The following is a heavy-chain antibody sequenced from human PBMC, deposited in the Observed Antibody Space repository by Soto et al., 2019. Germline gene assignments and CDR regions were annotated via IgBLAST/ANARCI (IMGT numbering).Heavy chain of an antibody. CDR2: ISGRGGTT. V-gene: IGHV3-23*01. J-gene: IGHJ3*02. CDR1: GFTFSPYA. Sequence: PGGSLRLSCAASGFTFSPYAMSWVRQAPGKGLEWVSTISGRGGTTYYADSVKGRFTISRDTSKTTLYLQMNSLRADDTAVYYCATRLGDCSGGSCSDDAFDIWGQGTMVTVSS. CDR3: ATRLGDCSGGSCSDDAFDI. D-gene: IGHD2-15*01.